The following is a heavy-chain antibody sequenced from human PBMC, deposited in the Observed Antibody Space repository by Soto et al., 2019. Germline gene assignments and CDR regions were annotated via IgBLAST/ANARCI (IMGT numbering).Heavy chain of an antibody. J-gene: IGHJ3*02. CDR1: GFTFGNAW. V-gene: IGHV3-15*07. CDR2: IKSNTDGGTT. D-gene: IGHD2-15*01. CDR3: ATDSSRVVQRDAFYI. Sequence: GGSLRVSCAASGFTFGNAWINWVRQAPGKGLEWVGRIKSNTDGGTTDFAEPVNGRFALSRDDSNNMVHLQMNSLKIEDTAVYYFATDSSRVVQRDAFYIWGQGTMVTVSS.